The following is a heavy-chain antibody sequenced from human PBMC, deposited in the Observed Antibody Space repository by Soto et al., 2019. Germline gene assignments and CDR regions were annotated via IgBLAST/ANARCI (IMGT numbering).Heavy chain of an antibody. D-gene: IGHD1-26*01. CDR1: GFTFDDYA. Sequence: GGSLRLSCAASGFTFDDYAMHWVRQAPGKGLEWVSGISWNSGSIGYADSVKGRFTISRDNAKNSLYLQMNSLRAEDTALYYCAKTPIVGATNWYFDLWGRGTLVTVSS. V-gene: IGHV3-9*01. CDR3: AKTPIVGATNWYFDL. J-gene: IGHJ2*01. CDR2: ISWNSGSI.